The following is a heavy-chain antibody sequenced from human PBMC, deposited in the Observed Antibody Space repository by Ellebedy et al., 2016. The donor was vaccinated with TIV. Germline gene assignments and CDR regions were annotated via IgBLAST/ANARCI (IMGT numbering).Heavy chain of an antibody. CDR2: INPNSGGT. Sequence: ASVKVSXXASGYTFTGYYMHWVRQAPGQGLEWMGWINPNSGGTNYAQKFQGWVTMTRDTSISTAYMELSRLRSDDTAVYYCARGHDYARYWGQGTLVTVSS. V-gene: IGHV1-2*04. J-gene: IGHJ4*02. D-gene: IGHD4-17*01. CDR1: GYTFTGYY. CDR3: ARGHDYARY.